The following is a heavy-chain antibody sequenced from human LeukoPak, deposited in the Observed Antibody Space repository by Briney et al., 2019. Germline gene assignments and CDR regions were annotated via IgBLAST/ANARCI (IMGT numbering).Heavy chain of an antibody. CDR1: GGTFSSYA. CDR2: IIPIFGTA. CDR3: ARVQLWGYYYYYMDV. Sequence: ASVKVSCKASGGTFSSYAISWVRQAPGQGLEWMGGIIPIFGTANYAQKFQGRVTITADKSTSTAYMELSSLRFDDTAVYYCARVQLWGYYYYYMDVWGKGTTVTVSS. V-gene: IGHV1-69*06. D-gene: IGHD6-13*01. J-gene: IGHJ6*03.